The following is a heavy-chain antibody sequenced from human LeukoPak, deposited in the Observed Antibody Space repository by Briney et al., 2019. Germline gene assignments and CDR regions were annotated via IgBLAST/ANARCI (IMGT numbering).Heavy chain of an antibody. J-gene: IGHJ4*02. Sequence: PSETLSLTCTVSGGSLSSYYWSWIRQPPGKGLEWIGYIYYSGSTNYNPSLKSRVTISVDTSKNQFSLELSSVTAADSAVYYCARGGIAARPFWGYWGQGTLVTVSS. D-gene: IGHD6-6*01. CDR1: GGSLSSYY. V-gene: IGHV4-59*01. CDR3: ARGGIAARPFWGY. CDR2: IYYSGST.